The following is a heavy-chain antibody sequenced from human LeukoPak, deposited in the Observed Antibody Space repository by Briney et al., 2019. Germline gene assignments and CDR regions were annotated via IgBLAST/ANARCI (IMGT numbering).Heavy chain of an antibody. J-gene: IGHJ4*02. V-gene: IGHV3-48*02. Sequence: PGGSLRLSCAASGFXFSNYGMNWVRQAPGKGLEWLSYISSDSSSLSYADSVRGRFTISRDNAKNSLYLQMNSLRDEDTAVYYCARRYSSGWSVFDYWGQGTLVTVSS. D-gene: IGHD6-19*01. CDR1: GFXFSNYG. CDR3: ARRYSSGWSVFDY. CDR2: ISSDSSSL.